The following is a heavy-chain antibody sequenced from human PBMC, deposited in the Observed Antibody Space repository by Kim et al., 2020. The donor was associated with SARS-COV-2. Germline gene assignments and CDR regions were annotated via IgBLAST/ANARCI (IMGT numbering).Heavy chain of an antibody. CDR1: GFTFSSYE. Sequence: GGSLRLSCAASGFTFSSYEMNWVRQAPGKGLEWVSYISSSGSTIYYEDSVKGRFTISRDNAKNSLYLQMNSLRAEDTAVYYCARMAEWLAPGWFDPWGQGALVTVSS. V-gene: IGHV3-48*03. CDR2: ISSSGSTI. J-gene: IGHJ5*02. CDR3: ARMAEWLAPGWFDP. D-gene: IGHD6-19*01.